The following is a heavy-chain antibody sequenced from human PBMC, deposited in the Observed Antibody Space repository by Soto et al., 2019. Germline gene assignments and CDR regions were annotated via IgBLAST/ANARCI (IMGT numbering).Heavy chain of an antibody. CDR3: AKDMRPAALADFDY. V-gene: IGHV3-9*01. CDR2: ISWNSCSI. CDR1: GFTFGDYA. Sequence: GGSLRLSCAASGFTFGDYAMHWVRQAPGKGLEWVSGISWNSCSIGYADSVKGRFTISRDNSKNSLYLQMNSLRAEDSSLYYCAKDMRPAALADFDYWGQGTLVTVSS. D-gene: IGHD2-2*01. J-gene: IGHJ4*02.